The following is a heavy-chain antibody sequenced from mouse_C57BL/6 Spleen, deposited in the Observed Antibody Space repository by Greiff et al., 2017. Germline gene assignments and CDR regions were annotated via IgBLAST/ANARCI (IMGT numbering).Heavy chain of an antibody. V-gene: IGHV1-50*01. CDR3: ARRGYFEV. CDR2: IDPSDSYT. Sequence: QVQLQQPGAELVKPGASVKLSCKASGYTFTSYWMQWVKQRPGQGLEWIGEIDPSDSYTNYNQKFKGKATLTVDTSSSTAYMQLSSLTSEDSAVYYCARRGYFEVWGTGTTVTVSS. J-gene: IGHJ1*03. CDR1: GYTFTSYW.